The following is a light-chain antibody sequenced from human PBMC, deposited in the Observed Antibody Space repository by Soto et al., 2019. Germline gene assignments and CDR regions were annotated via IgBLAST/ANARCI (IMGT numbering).Light chain of an antibody. V-gene: IGLV1-44*01. Sequence: QSVLTQPPSASGTPGQRVTISCSGSSSNIGTNSANWYQQLPGTAPKLLIYSTNQRPSGVPDRFSGSKSGTSASLAISGLQSEDEADYYCAGWDDSLNGVVFGGGTKVTVL. CDR1: SSNIGTNS. CDR3: AGWDDSLNGVV. J-gene: IGLJ3*02. CDR2: STN.